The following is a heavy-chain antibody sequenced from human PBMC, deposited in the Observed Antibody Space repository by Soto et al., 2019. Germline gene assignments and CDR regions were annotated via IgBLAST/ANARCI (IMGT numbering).Heavy chain of an antibody. V-gene: IGHV1-2*02. CDR3: ARDRVLMVRGADAFDI. Sequence: GASVKVSCKASGYTFTGYYMHWVRQAPGQGLECMGWINPNSGGTNYPQKFQGRVTMTRDTSISTAYMELSRLRSEETAVYYCARDRVLMVRGADAFDIWGQGTRVTVSS. CDR2: INPNSGGT. D-gene: IGHD3-10*01. J-gene: IGHJ3*02. CDR1: GYTFTGYY.